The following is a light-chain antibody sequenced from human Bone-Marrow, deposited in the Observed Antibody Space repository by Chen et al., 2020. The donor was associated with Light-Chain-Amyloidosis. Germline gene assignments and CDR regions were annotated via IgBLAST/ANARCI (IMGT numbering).Light chain of an antibody. CDR3: KQYYSTPFS. CDR1: QSVLYSSNNKKY. J-gene: IGKJ3*01. CDR2: CAS. V-gene: IGKV4-1*01. Sequence: DIVMTQSPDSLAVSLGERSTINCKSSQSVLYSSNNKKYLAWYQQKPGQPPKLLIYCASTRESAVPDRFSGSGSGTDVTLTISSLQAEDVAVYYCKQYYSTPFSFGPGTKVDI.